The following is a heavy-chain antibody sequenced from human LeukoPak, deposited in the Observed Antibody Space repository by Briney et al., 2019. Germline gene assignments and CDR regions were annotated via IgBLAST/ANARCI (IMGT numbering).Heavy chain of an antibody. CDR1: GLTFSSYA. V-gene: IGHV3-23*01. Sequence: GGSLRLSCAASGLTFSSYAMSWVRQAPGKGLEWVSAITGSGGSTYYADSVKGRFTISRDNSKNTLYLQMNSLRAEDTAVYYCAKDAVDIVVVVAVSWFDPWGQGTLVTVSA. J-gene: IGHJ5*02. CDR3: AKDAVDIVVVVAVSWFDP. D-gene: IGHD2-15*01. CDR2: ITGSGGST.